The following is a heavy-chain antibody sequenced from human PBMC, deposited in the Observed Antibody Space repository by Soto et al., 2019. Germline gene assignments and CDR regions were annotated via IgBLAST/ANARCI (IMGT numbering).Heavy chain of an antibody. CDR1: GGTFSSYA. V-gene: IGHV1-69*01. CDR2: IIPIVGTA. CDR3: AGGGGDYYYDSTDSRGGGWFDP. Sequence: QVQLVQSGAEVKKPGSSVKVSCKASGGTFSSYAISWVRQAPGQGLEWMGGIIPIVGTANYAQKFQGRVTITDDESTSTAYIELRSLRSEEPAVYYCAGGGGDYYYDSTDSRGGGWFDPWGQGTLVTVSS. J-gene: IGHJ5*02. D-gene: IGHD3-22*01.